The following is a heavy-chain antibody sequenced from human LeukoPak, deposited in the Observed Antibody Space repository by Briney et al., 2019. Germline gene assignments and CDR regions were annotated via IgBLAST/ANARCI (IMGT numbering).Heavy chain of an antibody. CDR1: GGSISSGSYY. J-gene: IGHJ6*03. Sequence: PSETLSLTCTVSGGSISSGSYYWSWIRQPAGKGLEWIGRIYTSGSTNYNPSLKSRVTISVDTSKNQFSLKLSSVTAADTAVYYCARGTVVREKQNEYYYYYYYMDVWGKGTTVTISS. CDR3: ARGTVVREKQNEYYYYYYYMDV. CDR2: IYTSGST. V-gene: IGHV4-61*02. D-gene: IGHD3-10*01.